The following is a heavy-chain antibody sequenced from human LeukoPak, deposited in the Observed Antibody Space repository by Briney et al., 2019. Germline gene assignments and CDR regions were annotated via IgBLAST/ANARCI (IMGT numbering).Heavy chain of an antibody. V-gene: IGHV3-21*01. CDR3: ATSRGGYLDY. Sequence: GGSLRLSCADSGFTFSTYEMNWVRQAPGKGLEWVSSISSSSSVMYYANSLKGRFTISRDNAKNSLYLQMNSLRAEDTAVYYCATSRGGYLDYWGQGTLVTVSS. CDR1: GFTFSTYE. D-gene: IGHD3-22*01. J-gene: IGHJ4*02. CDR2: ISSSSSVM.